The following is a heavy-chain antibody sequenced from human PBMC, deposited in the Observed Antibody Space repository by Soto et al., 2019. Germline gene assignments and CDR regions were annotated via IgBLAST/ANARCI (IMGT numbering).Heavy chain of an antibody. CDR1: GFSFGNDW. D-gene: IGHD3-22*01. J-gene: IGHJ4*02. CDR3: AREDSIIITAVSDF. CDR2: IKEDGSEK. V-gene: IGHV3-7*01. Sequence: PGGSLRLSCTASGFSFGNDWMGWVRQAPGKGLEWVANIKEDGSEKFSVDSVRGRFTISRDNAKNSLYLEMNSLRADDTAVYYCAREDSIIITAVSDFWGPGTLVTVSS.